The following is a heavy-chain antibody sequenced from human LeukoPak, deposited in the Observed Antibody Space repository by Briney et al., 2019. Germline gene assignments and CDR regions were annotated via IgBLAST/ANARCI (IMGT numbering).Heavy chain of an antibody. V-gene: IGHV4-4*09. D-gene: IGHD6-13*01. Sequence: SETLSLTCTVSGGSVTGYYWSRIRQPPGKGLEWIGYMHASGATLHHPSLGSRIAMSLDTTENHFSLNLGSVTAADTAVYYCASSITDSSSWYLKAFDIWGQGTMVTVSS. CDR1: GGSVTGYY. J-gene: IGHJ3*02. CDR2: MHASGAT. CDR3: ASSITDSSSWYLKAFDI.